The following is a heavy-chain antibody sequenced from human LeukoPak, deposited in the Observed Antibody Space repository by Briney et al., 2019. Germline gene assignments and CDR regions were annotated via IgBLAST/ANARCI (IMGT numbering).Heavy chain of an antibody. J-gene: IGHJ4*02. V-gene: IGHV3-7*01. Sequence: FTSSGSGFTFTGSWLNWVRQAPAKGLEWVANMDPSGTQTRYVDSVKGRFTISKDDPGTSLYLEMHSLRAEDTAIYYCAIWTSGNYWGQGALVTVSS. D-gene: IGHD1-1*01. CDR3: AIWTSGNY. CDR2: MDPSGTQT. CDR1: GFTFTGSW.